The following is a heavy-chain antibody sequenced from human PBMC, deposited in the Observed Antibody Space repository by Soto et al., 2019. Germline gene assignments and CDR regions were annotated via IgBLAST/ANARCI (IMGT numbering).Heavy chain of an antibody. D-gene: IGHD6-6*01. Sequence: GGSLRLSCAASGFTFSSYAMSWVRQAPGKGLEWVSAISGSGGSTYYADSVKGRFTISRDNSKNTLYLQMNSLRAEDTAVYYCAKPGTIFSSSSWNFDYWGQGTLVTVSS. V-gene: IGHV3-23*01. J-gene: IGHJ4*02. CDR1: GFTFSSYA. CDR3: AKPGTIFSSSSWNFDY. CDR2: ISGSGGST.